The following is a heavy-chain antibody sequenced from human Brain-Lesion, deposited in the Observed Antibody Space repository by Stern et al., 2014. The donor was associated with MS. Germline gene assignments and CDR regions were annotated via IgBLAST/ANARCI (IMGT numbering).Heavy chain of an antibody. J-gene: IGHJ4*02. V-gene: IGHV4-39*01. CDR1: GGSISSSSYY. CDR2: IYYRGST. Sequence: QVQLQESGPGLVKPSETLSLTCTVSGGSISSSSYYWGWIRQPPGKGLGWIGSIYYRGSTYYNPSLKSRVTISMDTSKTQFSLRLSSVTAADTAVYFCAKLWLGELPESPFDYWGQGTLVTVSS. D-gene: IGHD3-10*01. CDR3: AKLWLGELPESPFDY.